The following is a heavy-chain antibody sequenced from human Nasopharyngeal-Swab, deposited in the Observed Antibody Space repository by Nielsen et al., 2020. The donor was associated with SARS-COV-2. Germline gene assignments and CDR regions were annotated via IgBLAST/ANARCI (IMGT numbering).Heavy chain of an antibody. V-gene: IGHV1-69*04. J-gene: IGHJ6*02. CDR3: ATSYGSGMRDCYYYGMDV. CDR2: IIPILGIA. D-gene: IGHD3-10*01. Sequence: SVKVSCKASGGTFSSYAISWVRQAPGQGLEWMGRIIPILGIANYAQKFQGRVTITADKSTSTAYMELSSLRSEDTAVYYCATSYGSGMRDCYYYGMDVWGQGTTVTVSS. CDR1: GGTFSSYA.